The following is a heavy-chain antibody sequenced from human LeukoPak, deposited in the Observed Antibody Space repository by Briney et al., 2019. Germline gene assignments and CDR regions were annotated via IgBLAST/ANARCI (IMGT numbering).Heavy chain of an antibody. CDR3: ARVDKAVAGFAFDI. Sequence: SVKVSCKASGGTFSSYAISWVRQAPGQGLEWMGGIIPIFGTANYAQKFQGRVTITTDESTSTAYMELSSLRSEDTAVYYCARVDKAVAGFAFDIWGQGTMVTVSP. J-gene: IGHJ3*02. D-gene: IGHD6-19*01. CDR1: GGTFSSYA. CDR2: IIPIFGTA. V-gene: IGHV1-69*05.